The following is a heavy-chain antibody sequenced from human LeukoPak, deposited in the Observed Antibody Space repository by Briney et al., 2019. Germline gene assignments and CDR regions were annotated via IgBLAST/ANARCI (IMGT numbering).Heavy chain of an antibody. V-gene: IGHV4-59*01. J-gene: IGHJ5*02. D-gene: IGHD3-10*01. Sequence: SETPSLTCTVSGGSISSYYWSWIRQPPGKGLEWIGYIYYSGSTNYNPSLKSRVTISVDTSKNQFSLKLSSVTAADTAVYYCARDAYYYGSGSYWSWFDPWGQGTLVTVSS. CDR3: ARDAYYYGSGSYWSWFDP. CDR1: GGSISSYY. CDR2: IYYSGST.